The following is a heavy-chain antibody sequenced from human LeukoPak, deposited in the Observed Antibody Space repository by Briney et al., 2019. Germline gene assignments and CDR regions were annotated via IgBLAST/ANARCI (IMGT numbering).Heavy chain of an antibody. CDR2: TRYDGTNK. CDR1: GLAFSNYD. CDR3: AKVRLVPAAMLDY. Sequence: GGPLLLSCAASGLAFSNYDMHSVRQAPGKGLERVAFTRYDGTNKYYVDSVKGRFTISRDNSKNPLYLQMNSLRAEDPAVYYCAKVRLVPAAMLDYWGQGTLVTVSS. D-gene: IGHD2-2*01. V-gene: IGHV3-30*02. J-gene: IGHJ4*02.